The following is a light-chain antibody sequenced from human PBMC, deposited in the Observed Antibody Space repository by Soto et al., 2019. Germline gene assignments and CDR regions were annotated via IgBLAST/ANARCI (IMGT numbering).Light chain of an antibody. CDR3: QQLHSNPYT. CDR1: QGISSY. CDR2: AAS. Sequence: DIQLTQSPSFLSASLGYRVTITCRASQGISSYLAWYQQKPGTAPQLLIYAASTLQSGVPSRFSGSGSGTEFTLTISSLQPEDFATYYCQQLHSNPYTFGQGTKVEI. J-gene: IGKJ2*01. V-gene: IGKV1-9*01.